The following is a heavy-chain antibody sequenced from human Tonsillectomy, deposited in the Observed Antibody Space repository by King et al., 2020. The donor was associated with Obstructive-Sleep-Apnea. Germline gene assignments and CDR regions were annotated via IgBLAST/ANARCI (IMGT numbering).Heavy chain of an antibody. Sequence: VQLVESGGGVVQPGRSLRLSCAASGFTFSSYAMHWVRQAPGKGLEWVAVISYDGSNKYYADSVKGRFTISRDNSKNTLYLQMNSLRAEETAVYYCARSYYDILTGDADAFDIWGQGTMVTVSS. CDR3: ARSYYDILTGDADAFDI. D-gene: IGHD3-9*01. CDR2: ISYDGSNK. J-gene: IGHJ3*02. CDR1: GFTFSSYA. V-gene: IGHV3-30-3*01.